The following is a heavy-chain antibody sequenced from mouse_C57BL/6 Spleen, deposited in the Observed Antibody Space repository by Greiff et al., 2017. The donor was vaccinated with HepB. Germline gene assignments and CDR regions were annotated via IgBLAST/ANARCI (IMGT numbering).Heavy chain of an antibody. Sequence: EVKVVESGGDLVKPGGSLKLSCAASGFTFSSYGMSWVRQTPDKRLEWVATISSGGSYTYYPDSVKGRFTISRDNAKNTLYLQMSSLKSEDTAMYYCARHDSNYRFAYWGQGTLVTVSA. V-gene: IGHV5-6*01. J-gene: IGHJ3*01. CDR1: GFTFSSYG. CDR2: ISSGGSYT. D-gene: IGHD2-5*01. CDR3: ARHDSNYRFAY.